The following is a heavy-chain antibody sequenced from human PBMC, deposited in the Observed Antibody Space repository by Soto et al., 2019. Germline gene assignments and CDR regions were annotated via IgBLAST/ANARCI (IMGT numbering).Heavy chain of an antibody. J-gene: IGHJ4*02. CDR2: ISWNGESI. CDR3: AKDVGSSGWYDVFDS. D-gene: IGHD6-19*01. Sequence: EVQLVESGGGLVQPGRSLRLSCAASGFSFGDYAMQWVRQVPGKGLEWVSSISWNGESIGYADSVKGRFTISRDNGKKSVYLQMNSLRGEDTVLYYCAKDVGSSGWYDVFDSWGQGTLVTVS. CDR1: GFSFGDYA. V-gene: IGHV3-9*01.